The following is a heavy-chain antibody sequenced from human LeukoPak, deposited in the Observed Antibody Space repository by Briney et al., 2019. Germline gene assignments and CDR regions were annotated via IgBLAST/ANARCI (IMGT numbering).Heavy chain of an antibody. CDR3: ARDPVAAAGDFSFDY. Sequence: ASVKVSCKASGYTFTGYYMHWVRQAPGQGLEWMGWINPNSGGTNYAQKFQGRVTMTRDTSISTAYMELSRLRSDDTAVYYCARDPVAAAGDFSFDYWGQGTLVTVSS. CDR2: INPNSGGT. V-gene: IGHV1-2*02. D-gene: IGHD6-13*01. J-gene: IGHJ4*02. CDR1: GYTFTGYY.